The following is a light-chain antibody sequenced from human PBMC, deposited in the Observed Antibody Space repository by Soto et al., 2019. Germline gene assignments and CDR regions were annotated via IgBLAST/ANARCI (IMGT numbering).Light chain of an antibody. CDR3: QQRSNWPLT. J-gene: IGKJ4*01. CDR1: QSVSTY. V-gene: IGKV3-11*01. Sequence: EIVLTQSPATLSLSPGERATLSCRASQSVSTYLAWYQQKPGQAPRLLIYDASNRAAGIPARFSGSGSGTDFTLTISSLETEDLADYYCQQRSNWPLTFCGGTKVEIK. CDR2: DAS.